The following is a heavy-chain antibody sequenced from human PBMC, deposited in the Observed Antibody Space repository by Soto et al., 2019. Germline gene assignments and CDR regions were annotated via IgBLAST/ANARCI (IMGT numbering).Heavy chain of an antibody. CDR3: ASSFTSSQWRYGMDV. J-gene: IGHJ6*02. CDR1: GYTFSNYG. V-gene: IGHV1-18*01. CDR2: ISAYNGNT. Sequence: QVQLVQSGAEVKKPGASVKVSCKASGYTFSNYGFSWVRQAPGQRLEWMGWISAYNGNTNYAQKVQGRVTMTTDTSTCTAYMELRSLRSDDTAVYYCASSFTSSQWRYGMDVWGQGTTVTVSS. D-gene: IGHD2-2*01.